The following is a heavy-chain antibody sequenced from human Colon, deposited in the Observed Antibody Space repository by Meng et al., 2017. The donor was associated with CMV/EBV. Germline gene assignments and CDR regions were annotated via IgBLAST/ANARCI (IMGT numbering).Heavy chain of an antibody. J-gene: IGHJ6*02. V-gene: IGHV3-13*01. CDR3: ARGKGIVVVPIMDV. CDR1: GFTFSGRD. D-gene: IGHD2-2*01. CDR2: FGSVGDT. Sequence: GESLKISCAACGFTFSGRDMYGVRQVSGKGLEWVALFGSVGDTQSPGSVKGRITISREDAKNSLYLQMNSLRVGDTAVYFCARGKGIVVVPIMDVWGQGTTVTVSS.